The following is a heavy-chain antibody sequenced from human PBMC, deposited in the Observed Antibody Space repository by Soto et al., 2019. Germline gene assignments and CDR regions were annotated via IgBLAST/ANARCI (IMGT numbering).Heavy chain of an antibody. J-gene: IGHJ6*02. CDR3: ASLFHYDILTGYSASDYYGMDV. CDR2: ISYDGSNK. V-gene: IGHV3-30-3*01. D-gene: IGHD3-9*01. CDR1: GFTFSSYA. Sequence: GGSLRLSCAASGFTFSSYAMHWVRQAPGKGLEWVAVISYDGSNKYYADSVKGRFTISRDNSKNTLYLQMNSLRAEDTAVYYCASLFHYDILTGYSASDYYGMDVWGQGTTVTVSS.